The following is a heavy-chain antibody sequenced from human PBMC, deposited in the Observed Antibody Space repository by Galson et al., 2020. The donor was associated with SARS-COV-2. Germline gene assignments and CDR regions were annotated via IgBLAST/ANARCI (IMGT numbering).Heavy chain of an antibody. D-gene: IGHD3-16*01. CDR1: GFSFSDYG. V-gene: IGHV3-33*01. J-gene: IGHJ4*02. CDR3: ARREEDHKGGGFGH. CDR2: IFSDGNYY. Sequence: GESLKISCAASGFSFSDYGMHWVRQPPGRGLEWVAVIFSDGNYYHFGDSVKGRFTISRDNSKNTVYLQMNSLTAEDTAGYYCARREEDHKGGGFGHWGQGVLVTVSS.